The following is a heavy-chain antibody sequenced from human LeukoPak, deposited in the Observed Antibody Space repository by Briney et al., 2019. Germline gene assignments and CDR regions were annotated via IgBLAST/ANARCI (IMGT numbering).Heavy chain of an antibody. D-gene: IGHD6-19*01. CDR1: GFTVSSNY. V-gene: IGHV3-53*01. CDR2: IYSGGST. Sequence: GGSLRLSCAASGFTVSSNYMSWVRQAPGKGLEWVSVIYSGGSTYYADSVKGRFTISRDNSKNTLYLQMNSLRAEDTAVHYCATRQDSSGWPRMRPYYYGMDVWGQGTTVTVSS. CDR3: ATRQDSSGWPRMRPYYYGMDV. J-gene: IGHJ6*02.